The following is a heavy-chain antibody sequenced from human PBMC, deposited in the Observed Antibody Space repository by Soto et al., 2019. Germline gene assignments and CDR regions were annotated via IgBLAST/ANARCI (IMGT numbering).Heavy chain of an antibody. CDR3: ARARRIVVVPAAPYTYGMEDYYGMDV. V-gene: IGHV1-69*13. CDR1: GGTFSSYA. Sequence: ASVKVSCKASGGTFSSYAISWVRQAPGQGLKWMGGIIPIFGTANYAQKFQGRVTITADESTSTAYMELSSLRSEDTAVYYCARARRIVVVPAAPYTYGMEDYYGMDVWGQGTTVTVSS. CDR2: IIPIFGTA. D-gene: IGHD2-2*01. J-gene: IGHJ6*02.